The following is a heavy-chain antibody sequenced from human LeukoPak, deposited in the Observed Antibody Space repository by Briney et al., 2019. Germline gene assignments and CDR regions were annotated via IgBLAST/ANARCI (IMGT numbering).Heavy chain of an antibody. V-gene: IGHV3-66*01. D-gene: IGHD5-18*01. CDR2: IYSGGGT. J-gene: IGHJ4*02. CDR1: GFTVSANY. Sequence: GGALRLSCAASGFTVSANYMSWVRQAPGKGLEWVSIIYSGGGTYYADSVKGRFSISRDNSKNTLYLQMNSLRAEDTAVYYCARGVDGYGYGLFDYWGQGTLVTVSS. CDR3: ARGVDGYGYGLFDY.